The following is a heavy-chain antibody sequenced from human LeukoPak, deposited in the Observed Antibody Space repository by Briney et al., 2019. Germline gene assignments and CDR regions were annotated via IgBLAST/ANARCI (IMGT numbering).Heavy chain of an antibody. CDR3: ARVLEQEMVGDLYYFDY. CDR1: GYSFTNYY. D-gene: IGHD2-15*01. V-gene: IGHV1-46*01. J-gene: IGHJ4*02. Sequence: GTSVKVSCKASGYSFTNYYLHWVRQAPGQGLEWMGIVNPRNGGTNYAPQFQGRVTMTRDSLTSTIYMELSGLRSEDTAVYYCARVLEQEMVGDLYYFDYWGQGTLVTVSS. CDR2: VNPRNGGT.